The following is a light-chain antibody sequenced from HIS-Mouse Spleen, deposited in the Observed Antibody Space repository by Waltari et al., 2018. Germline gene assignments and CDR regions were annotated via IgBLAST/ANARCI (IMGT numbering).Light chain of an antibody. V-gene: IGLV3-10*01. CDR3: YSTDSSGNHRV. J-gene: IGLJ2*01. Sequence: SYELTQPPSVPVSPGQTARNTCSGDALPKKYAYWYQQKSGQAPVLVINEDSKRPTGIPERFSGSSSGTMATLTISGAQVEDEADYYCYSTDSSGNHRVFGGGTKLTVL. CDR1: ALPKKY. CDR2: EDS.